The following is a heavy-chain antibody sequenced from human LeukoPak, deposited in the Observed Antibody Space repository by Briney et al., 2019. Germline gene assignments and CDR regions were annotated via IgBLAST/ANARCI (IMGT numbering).Heavy chain of an antibody. CDR2: ISGDGVNT. V-gene: IGHV3-23*01. CDR3: AKVVELWSSDAFDI. J-gene: IGHJ3*02. Sequence: GGSLRLSCAASGFTFSSYAMSWVRQAPGKGLEGVSAISGDGVNTYYADSMKGRSTVSRTNSKNTLYLKMNSLEAEDTSVSYCAKVVELWSSDAFDIWGQGTMVTVSS. D-gene: IGHD5-18*01. CDR1: GFTFSSYA.